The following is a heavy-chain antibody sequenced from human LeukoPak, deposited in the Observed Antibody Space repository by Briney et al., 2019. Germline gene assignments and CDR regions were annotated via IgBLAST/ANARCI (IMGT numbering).Heavy chain of an antibody. J-gene: IGHJ4*02. D-gene: IGHD2-8*01. CDR2: IYYSGST. Sequence: PSETLYLTCIVSGGSISGYYWSWIRQPPGKGLEWIGYIYYSGSTKYNPSLKSRVSFSVDTSKNQFSLRLTSVTAADTAVYYCARYRQGTSGNDYWGQGTLVTVSS. V-gene: IGHV4-59*01. CDR3: ARYRQGTSGNDY. CDR1: GGSISGYY.